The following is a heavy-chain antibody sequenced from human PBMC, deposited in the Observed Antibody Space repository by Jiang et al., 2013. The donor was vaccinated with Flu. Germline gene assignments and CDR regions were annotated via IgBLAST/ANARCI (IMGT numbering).Heavy chain of an antibody. Sequence: PGLVKPSQTLSLTCAISGDSVSSNSAAWNWIRQSPSRGLEWLGRTYYRSKWYNDYAVSVKSRITINPDTSKNQFSLQLNSVTPEDTAVYYCARDRAPPHPYSSGWYGDAFDIWGQGTMVTVSS. CDR1: GDSVSSNSAA. V-gene: IGHV6-1*01. CDR3: ARDRAPPHPYSSGWYGDAFDI. CDR2: TYYRSKWYN. J-gene: IGHJ3*02. D-gene: IGHD6-19*01.